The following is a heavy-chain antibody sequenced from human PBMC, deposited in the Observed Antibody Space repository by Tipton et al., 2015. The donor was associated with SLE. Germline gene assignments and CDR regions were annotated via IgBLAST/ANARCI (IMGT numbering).Heavy chain of an antibody. D-gene: IGHD5-18*01. CDR1: GFIFDDYA. V-gene: IGHV3-23*03. J-gene: IGHJ4*02. Sequence: GSLRLSCAASGFIFDDYAMHWVRQAPGKGLEWVSVIYSGGSSTYYADSVKGRFTISRDNSKNTLYLQMNSLRAEDTAVYYCAKHDSYGQSGFGYWGQGTLVTVSS. CDR3: AKHDSYGQSGFGY. CDR2: IYSGGSST.